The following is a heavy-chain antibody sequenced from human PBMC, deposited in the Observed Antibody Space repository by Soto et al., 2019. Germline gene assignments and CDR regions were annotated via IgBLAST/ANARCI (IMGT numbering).Heavy chain of an antibody. D-gene: IGHD3-10*01. CDR2: INHSGST. V-gene: IGHV4-34*01. J-gene: IGHJ3*02. Sequence: PAETLSLTCAFYVGSFSVYYWSWIRQPPGKGLEWIGEINHSGSTNYNPSLKSRVTISVDTSKNQFSLKLSSVTAADTAVYYCARGGVAFDIWGQGTMVTVSS. CDR1: VGSFSVYY. CDR3: ARGGVAFDI.